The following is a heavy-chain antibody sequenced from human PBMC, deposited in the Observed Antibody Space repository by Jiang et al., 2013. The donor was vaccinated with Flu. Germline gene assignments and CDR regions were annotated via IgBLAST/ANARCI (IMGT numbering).Heavy chain of an antibody. CDR3: ARVAGWGYFDY. D-gene: IGHD3-16*01. V-gene: IGHV3-7*05. Sequence: VQLVESGGGLVQPGGSLRLSCAASGFSFNNYWMGWVRQAPGKGLEWVANIKQDGSEKYYVGSVKGRFTISRDNAKNSLYLQMNSLRAEDTAVYYCARVAGWGYFDYWGQGTLVTVSS. CDR1: GFSFNNYW. J-gene: IGHJ4*02. CDR2: IKQDGSEK.